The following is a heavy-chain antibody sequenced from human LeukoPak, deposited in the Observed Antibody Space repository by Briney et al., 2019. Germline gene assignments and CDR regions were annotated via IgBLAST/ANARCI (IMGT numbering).Heavy chain of an antibody. Sequence: SETLSLTCTVSGGSISSSSYYWGWIRQPPGKGLEWIGYIYYSGSTNYNPSLKSRVTISVDTSKNQFSLKLSSVTAADTAVYYCARDGVSSTSWAGPNWFDPWGQGTLVTVSS. J-gene: IGHJ5*02. CDR3: ARDGVSSTSWAGPNWFDP. CDR2: IYYSGST. CDR1: GGSISSSSYY. D-gene: IGHD2-2*01. V-gene: IGHV4-61*01.